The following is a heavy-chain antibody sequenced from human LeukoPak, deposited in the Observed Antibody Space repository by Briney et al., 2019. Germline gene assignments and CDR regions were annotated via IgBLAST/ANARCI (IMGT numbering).Heavy chain of an antibody. CDR1: GFTFSNYA. Sequence: GGSVRLSCAASGFTFSNYAMSWVRQAPGKGLEWVSAISGSGGSTYYADSVRGRFTISRDNSKNTLFLQMNSLRAEDTAVYYCAKGGSGWYLYYLDFWGQGTLVTVSS. CDR2: ISGSGGST. V-gene: IGHV3-23*01. CDR3: AKGGSGWYLYYLDF. J-gene: IGHJ4*02. D-gene: IGHD6-19*01.